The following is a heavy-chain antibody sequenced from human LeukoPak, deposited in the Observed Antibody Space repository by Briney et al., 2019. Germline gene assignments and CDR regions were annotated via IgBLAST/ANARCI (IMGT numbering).Heavy chain of an antibody. CDR1: GFTFSSYA. Sequence: GGSLRLSCAASGFTFSSYAMHWVRQAPGKGLEWVAVISYDGSNKYYADSVKGRFTISRDNSKNTLYLQMNSLRAEDTAVYYCARDRYCSGGSCLGIDYWGQGTLVTVSS. CDR2: ISYDGSNK. D-gene: IGHD2-15*01. V-gene: IGHV3-30*04. J-gene: IGHJ4*02. CDR3: ARDRYCSGGSCLGIDY.